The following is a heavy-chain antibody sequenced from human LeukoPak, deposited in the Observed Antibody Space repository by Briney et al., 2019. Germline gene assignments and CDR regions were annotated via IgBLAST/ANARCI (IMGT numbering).Heavy chain of an antibody. CDR3: AKGSCSSTSCRIDY. CDR1: GFTFSSYA. CDR2: FSGSGGST. V-gene: IGHV3-23*01. D-gene: IGHD2-2*01. Sequence: GGSLRLSCAASGFTFSSYAMSWVRQAPGKGLEWVSAFSGSGGSTYYADSVKGRFTISRDNSKHTLYLQMNSLRAEDTAVYYCAKGSCSSTSCRIDYWGQGTLVTVSS. J-gene: IGHJ4*02.